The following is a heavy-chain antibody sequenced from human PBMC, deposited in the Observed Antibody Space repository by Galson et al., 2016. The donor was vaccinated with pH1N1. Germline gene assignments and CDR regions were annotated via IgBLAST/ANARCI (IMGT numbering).Heavy chain of an antibody. CDR1: GFTFTYYA. CDR2: ILYDGTNE. D-gene: IGHD5-12*01. Sequence: SLRLSCAASGFTFTYYAMNWVRQAPGKGLEWVAVILYDGTNEYYADSVKGRFTISSDKTQSTVYLQMNSLRTEDTAVYYCARDSEYSGHEGFHWAQGTLVIVSS. V-gene: IGHV3-30*04. J-gene: IGHJ4*02. CDR3: ARDSEYSGHEGFH.